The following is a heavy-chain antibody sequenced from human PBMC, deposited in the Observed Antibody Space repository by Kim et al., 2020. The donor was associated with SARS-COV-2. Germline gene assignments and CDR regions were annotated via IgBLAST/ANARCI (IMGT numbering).Heavy chain of an antibody. J-gene: IGHJ6*02. Sequence: GGSLRLSCAASGFTFSGSAIHWVRQASGKGLEWVGRIRSKVNSYATAYAASVKGRFTISRDDSENTAYLQMNGLKTEDTAVYYRATSGGYCTSTNCYSVNYYGLDVWGQGTTVTVSS. CDR3: ATSGGYCTSTNCYSVNYYGLDV. CDR1: GFTFSGSA. CDR2: IRSKVNSYAT. D-gene: IGHD2-2*01. V-gene: IGHV3-73*01.